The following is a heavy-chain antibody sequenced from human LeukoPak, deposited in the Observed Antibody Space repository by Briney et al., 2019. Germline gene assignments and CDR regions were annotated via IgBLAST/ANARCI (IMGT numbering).Heavy chain of an antibody. D-gene: IGHD3-3*01. Sequence: VASVKVSCKVSGYTLTELSMHWVRQAPGKGLEWTGGFDPEDGETIYAQKFQGRVTMTEDTSTDTAYMELSSLRSEDTAVYYCATRTWRGDDFWSGYPPHNFDYWGQGTLVTVSS. CDR2: FDPEDGET. CDR1: GYTLTELS. V-gene: IGHV1-24*01. CDR3: ATRTWRGDDFWSGYPPHNFDY. J-gene: IGHJ4*02.